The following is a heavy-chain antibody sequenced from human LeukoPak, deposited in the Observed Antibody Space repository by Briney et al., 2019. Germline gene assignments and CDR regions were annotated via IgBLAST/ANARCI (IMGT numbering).Heavy chain of an antibody. J-gene: IGHJ4*02. V-gene: IGHV1-2*02. CDR3: ARTPLYSDSSGYYYMTSYYFDY. D-gene: IGHD3-22*01. Sequence: GASVKVSCKASGYSFTSYGISWVRQAPGQGLEWMGWINPNSGGTNYAQKFQGRVTMTRDTSISTAYMELSRLRSDDTAVYYCARTPLYSDSSGYYYMTSYYFDYWGQGTLVTVSS. CDR1: GYSFTSYG. CDR2: INPNSGGT.